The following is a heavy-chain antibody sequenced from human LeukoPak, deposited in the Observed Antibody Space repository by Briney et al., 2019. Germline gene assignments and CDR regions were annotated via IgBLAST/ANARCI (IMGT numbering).Heavy chain of an antibody. CDR1: GFTFSSYA. Sequence: QTGGSLRLSCAASGFTFSSYAMSWVRQAPGKGLEWVSVISGSGGSTYYADSVKGRFTISRDNSKNTLYLQMNSLRAEDTAVYYCAKEGRLGPQNDYWGQGSLVTVSS. CDR2: ISGSGGST. CDR3: AKEGRLGPQNDY. D-gene: IGHD2-15*01. J-gene: IGHJ4*02. V-gene: IGHV3-23*01.